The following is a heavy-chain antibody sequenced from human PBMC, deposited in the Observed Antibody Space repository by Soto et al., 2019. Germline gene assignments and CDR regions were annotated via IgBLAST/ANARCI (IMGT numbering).Heavy chain of an antibody. V-gene: IGHV4-31*03. CDR3: ARTVVKTQLRSHYYFDY. Sequence: PSETLSLTCTVSGGSISSGGYYWSWIRQHPGKGLEWIGYIYYSGSTYYNPSLKSRVTISVDTSKNQFSLKLSSVTATDTAVYYCARTVVKTQLRSHYYFDYWGLGTLVTVSS. CDR2: IYYSGST. J-gene: IGHJ4*02. D-gene: IGHD2-15*01. CDR1: GGSISSGGYY.